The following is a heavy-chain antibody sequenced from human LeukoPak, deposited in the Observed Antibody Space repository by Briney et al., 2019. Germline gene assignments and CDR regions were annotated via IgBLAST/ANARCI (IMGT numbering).Heavy chain of an antibody. CDR1: GFTFSSYS. CDR3: AKDIMTGWELLRAFDI. D-gene: IGHD1-26*01. CDR2: ISSSSSYI. Sequence: GGSLRLSCAASGFTFSSYSMNWVRQAPGKGLEWVSSISSSSSYIYYADSVKGRFTISRDNAKNSLYLQMNSLRAEDTALYYCAKDIMTGWELLRAFDIWGQGTMVTVSS. J-gene: IGHJ3*02. V-gene: IGHV3-21*04.